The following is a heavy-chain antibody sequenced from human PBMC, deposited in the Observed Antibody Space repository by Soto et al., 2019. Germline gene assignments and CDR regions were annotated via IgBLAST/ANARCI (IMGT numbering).Heavy chain of an antibody. D-gene: IGHD3-10*01. CDR1: GFTFSSYG. V-gene: IGHV3-33*01. J-gene: IGHJ4*02. CDR2: IWYDGSNK. CDR3: ARDSLYGSGSYVDY. Sequence: GGSLRLSCAASGFTFSSYGMLWVRQAPGKGLEWVAVIWYDGSNKYYADSVKGRFTISRDNSKNTLYLQMNSLRAEDTAVYYCARDSLYGSGSYVDYWGQGT.